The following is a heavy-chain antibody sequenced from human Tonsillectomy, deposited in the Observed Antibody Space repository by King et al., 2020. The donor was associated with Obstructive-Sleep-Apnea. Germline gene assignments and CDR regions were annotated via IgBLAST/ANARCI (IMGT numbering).Heavy chain of an antibody. D-gene: IGHD3-10*01. Sequence: QLVQSGGGLVQPGRSLRLSCTASGFTFGDYAMSWFRQAPGKGLEWVGFIRSKAYGGTTQYAASVKGRFTISRDDSKSIAYLQMNSLKTEDTAVYYCTRGNYYYGSDWFDPWGQGTLVTVSS. CDR2: IRSKAYGGTT. CDR3: TRGNYYYGSDWFDP. J-gene: IGHJ5*02. CDR1: GFTFGDYA. V-gene: IGHV3-49*03.